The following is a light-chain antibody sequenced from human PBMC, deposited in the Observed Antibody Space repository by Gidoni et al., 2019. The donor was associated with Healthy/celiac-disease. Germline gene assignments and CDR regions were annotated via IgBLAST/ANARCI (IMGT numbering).Light chain of an antibody. J-gene: IGKJ1*01. Sequence: DIMMTQPPDSLAVSLGERATINCKSSQSVLYSSNNKNYLAWYQQKPGQPPKLLIYWASTRESGVPDRFSGSGSGTDFTLTISSLQAEDVAVYYCQQYYSTPWTFGQGTKVEIK. CDR1: QSVLYSSNNKNY. CDR3: QQYYSTPWT. V-gene: IGKV4-1*01. CDR2: WAS.